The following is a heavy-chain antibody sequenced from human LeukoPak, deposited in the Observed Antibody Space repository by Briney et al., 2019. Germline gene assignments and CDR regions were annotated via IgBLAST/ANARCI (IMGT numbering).Heavy chain of an antibody. CDR3: AKDLGNDYVWGSYRYYPYYYGMDV. J-gene: IGHJ6*02. CDR2: IRYDGSNK. D-gene: IGHD3-16*02. Sequence: PGGSLRLSCAASGFTFSSYGMHWVRQAPGKGLEWVAFIRYDGSNKYYADSVKGRFTISRDNSKNTLYLQMNSLRAEDTAVYYCAKDLGNDYVWGSYRYYPYYYGMDVWGQGTTLTVSS. V-gene: IGHV3-30*02. CDR1: GFTFSSYG.